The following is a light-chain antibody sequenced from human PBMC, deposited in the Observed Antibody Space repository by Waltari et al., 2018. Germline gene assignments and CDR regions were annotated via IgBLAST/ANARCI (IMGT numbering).Light chain of an antibody. V-gene: IGKV3-11*01. CDR2: DAS. J-gene: IGKJ1*01. CDR1: QSVSSK. CDR3: QQCNNSPPT. Sequence: EIVLTQSPATLSLSPGEGATLSCRASQSVSSKLVWYQQKRGQAPRLLIYDASNRATGIPARFSGSGSGTDFTLTISSLEPEDVAVYYCQQCNNSPPTFGQGTKVEIK.